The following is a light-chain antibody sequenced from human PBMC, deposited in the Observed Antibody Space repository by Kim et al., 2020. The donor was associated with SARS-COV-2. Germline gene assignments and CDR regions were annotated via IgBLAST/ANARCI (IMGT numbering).Light chain of an antibody. CDR2: DAS. CDR1: QSVSSK. V-gene: IGKV3-15*01. CDR3: QQYSDWPPLT. Sequence: EIVMTQSPASLSLSPGERATLSCRASQSVSSKLAWYQHKPGQAPRLLVYDASTRATGITARFSGSGSGTDFTLTISSLQSEDFAVYYCQQYSDWPPLTFGGGTKVDIK. J-gene: IGKJ4*01.